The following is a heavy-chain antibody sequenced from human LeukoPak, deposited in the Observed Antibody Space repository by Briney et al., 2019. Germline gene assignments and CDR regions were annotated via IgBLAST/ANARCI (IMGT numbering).Heavy chain of an antibody. Sequence: PGGSLRLSCAASGFIVSDNDIKWVRQAPGKGLEWVSLIYADGSTHYTDSVKGRFSISRDNSQNTVYLQMNSLGGEDTAVYFCAKRSVPGRPGYWGQGTLVTVSS. V-gene: IGHV3-66*04. D-gene: IGHD3-3*01. CDR3: AKRSVPGRPGY. CDR2: IYADGST. J-gene: IGHJ4*02. CDR1: GFIVSDND.